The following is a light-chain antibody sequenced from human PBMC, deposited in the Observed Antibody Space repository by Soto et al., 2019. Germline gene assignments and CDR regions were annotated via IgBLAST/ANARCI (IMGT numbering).Light chain of an antibody. CDR1: SSDVGAYKY. CDR3: TSYVGSDIWV. CDR2: EVS. J-gene: IGLJ3*02. V-gene: IGLV2-8*01. Sequence: HSVLTQPPSASGSPGQSVTISCTGTSSDVGAYKYVSWYQQYPGKAPKLMIYEVSKRPSGVPDRFSGSKSGNTASLTVSGLQAEDEADYYCTSYVGSDIWVFGGGTKVTVL.